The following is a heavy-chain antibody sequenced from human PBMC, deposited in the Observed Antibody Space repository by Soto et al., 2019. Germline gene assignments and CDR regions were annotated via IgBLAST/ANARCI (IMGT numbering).Heavy chain of an antibody. CDR1: GFPFWHYG. Sequence: QVQLVESGGGVVQPGRSLRLSCVGSGFPFWHYGMHWVRQAPGKGLEGVAVIWSDGNKESYADSVKGRCAISRDNSKDTLYLEMNSLRVEDTAVYFCARDRNGGWFHMDGWGQGTTVSVSS. V-gene: IGHV3-33*01. CDR2: IWSDGNKE. CDR3: ARDRNGGWFHMDG. D-gene: IGHD6-19*01. J-gene: IGHJ6*02.